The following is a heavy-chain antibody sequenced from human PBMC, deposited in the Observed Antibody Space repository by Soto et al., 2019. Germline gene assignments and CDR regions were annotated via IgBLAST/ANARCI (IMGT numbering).Heavy chain of an antibody. CDR3: ASSYSGYLDN. CDR2: IYYSGNT. D-gene: IGHD3-22*01. J-gene: IGHJ4*02. V-gene: IGHV4-31*03. Sequence: TLSLTCSVSGGSMSSGAYYWNWIRQHPGKGLEWIAYIYYSGNTYYNPSLRSRITISVDTSKNQFSLKLASVTDADTAVYYCASSYSGYLDNWGQGILVTVSS. CDR1: GGSMSSGAYY.